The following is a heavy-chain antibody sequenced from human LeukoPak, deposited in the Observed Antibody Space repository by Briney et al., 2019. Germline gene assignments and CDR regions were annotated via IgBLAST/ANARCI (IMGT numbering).Heavy chain of an antibody. V-gene: IGHV1-69*01. CDR3: ERDAGSGVSYNY. J-gene: IGHJ4*02. CDR1: GGTFSSYA. CDR2: IIAIFGTA. D-gene: IGHD1-26*01. Sequence: EASVKVSCKASGGTFSSYAISWVRQAPGQGPEWMGGIIAIFGTANYAQKLQGRVTITADETPSTAYMELSSLRSEDTAVYYCERDAGSGVSYNYWGQGTLVTVSS.